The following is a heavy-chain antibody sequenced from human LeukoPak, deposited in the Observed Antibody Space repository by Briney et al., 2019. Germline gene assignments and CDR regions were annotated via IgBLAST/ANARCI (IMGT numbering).Heavy chain of an antibody. J-gene: IGHJ4*02. D-gene: IGHD5-12*01. CDR3: TSFGGYDDY. Sequence: GGSLRLSCAASGFTFSSYAMSWVRQAPGKGLEWVSYISGSSSTIYYADSVKGRFTISRDNAKNSLYLQMISLRAEDTAVYYCTSFGGYDDYWGQGTLVTVSS. CDR1: GFTFSSYA. V-gene: IGHV3-48*04. CDR2: ISGSSSTI.